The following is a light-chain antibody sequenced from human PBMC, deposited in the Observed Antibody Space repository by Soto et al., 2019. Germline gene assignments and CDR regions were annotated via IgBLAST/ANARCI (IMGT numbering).Light chain of an antibody. CDR1: SSNIGAGYD. CDR3: QSYDTSLGAYV. Sequence: QSVLTQPPSVSGAPGQRGTISCTGSSSNIGAGYDVHWYQQLPGTAPKLLIYGNNNRPSGVPDRFSGSKSGTSASLAITGLQAEDEADYYCQSYDTSLGAYVFGSGTKVTV. V-gene: IGLV1-40*01. CDR2: GNN. J-gene: IGLJ1*01.